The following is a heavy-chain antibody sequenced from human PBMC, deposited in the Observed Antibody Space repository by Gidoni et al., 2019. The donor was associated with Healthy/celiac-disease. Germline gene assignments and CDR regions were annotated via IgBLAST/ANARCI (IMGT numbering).Heavy chain of an antibody. CDR1: GYTFTGYY. J-gene: IGHJ4*02. V-gene: IGHV1-2*02. CDR3: ARRSGSSPYFDY. Sequence: QVQPAQSGDEVKKPGASVKVSCKAPGYTFTGYYMHWVRQAPGQGLEWMGWINPNSGGTNYAQKFQGRVTMTRDTSISTAYMELSRLRSDDTAVYYCARRSGSSPYFDYWGQGTLVTVSS. CDR2: INPNSGGT. D-gene: IGHD1-26*01.